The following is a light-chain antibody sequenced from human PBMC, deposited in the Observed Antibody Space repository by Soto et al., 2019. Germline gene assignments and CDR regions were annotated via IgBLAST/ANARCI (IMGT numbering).Light chain of an antibody. CDR1: QHISTY. CDR3: QQYDNLLLT. CDR2: DAS. V-gene: IGKV1-33*01. J-gene: IGKJ4*01. Sequence: DIPMTQSPSSLSASVGDRVTITCQASQHISTYLNWYQQKPGKAPKLLIYDASNLETGVPSRFSGSGSGTDFTFTISSLQPEDIATYYCQQYDNLLLTFGGGTKVEIK.